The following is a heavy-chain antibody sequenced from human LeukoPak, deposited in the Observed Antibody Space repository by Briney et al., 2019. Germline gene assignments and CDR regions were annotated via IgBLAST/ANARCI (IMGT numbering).Heavy chain of an antibody. CDR3: AKDGGPGSGWYGRYYYGMDV. J-gene: IGHJ6*02. CDR1: GFTFDDYA. CDR2: ISGDGGST. Sequence: PGGSLRLSRAASGFTFDDYAMHWVRQAPGKGLEWVSLISGDGGSTYYADSVKGRFTISRDNSKNSLYLQMNSLRTEDTALYYCAKDGGPGSGWYGRYYYGMDVWGQGTTVTVSS. V-gene: IGHV3-43*02. D-gene: IGHD6-19*01.